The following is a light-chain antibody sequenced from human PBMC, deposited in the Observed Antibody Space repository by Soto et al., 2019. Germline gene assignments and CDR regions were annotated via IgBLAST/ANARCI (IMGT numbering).Light chain of an antibody. J-gene: IGKJ4*01. Sequence: DFQLAQSPSSLSPSVGDRVTITCRASQHIMNDLAWYQQKPGKPPRLLISAASTLQSGVPSRFSASGFGTEFTHTISSLQPEDAATYYCHKYNSLPPTFGGGTKVDIK. V-gene: IGKV1-27*01. CDR2: AAS. CDR3: HKYNSLPPT. CDR1: QHIMND.